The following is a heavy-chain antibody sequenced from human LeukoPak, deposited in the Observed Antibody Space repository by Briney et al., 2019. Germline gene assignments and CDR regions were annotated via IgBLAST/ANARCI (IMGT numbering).Heavy chain of an antibody. D-gene: IGHD3-10*01. CDR3: ARQVVTMVRGGLYFDY. V-gene: IGHV4-39*01. CDR1: GGSISSSSYY. CDR2: IYYSGST. Sequence: SETLSLTCTVSGGSISSSSYYWGWIRQPPGKGLEWIGSIYYSGSTYYNPSLKSRVTISVDTSKSQFSLKLSSVTAADTAVYYCARQVVTMVRGGLYFDYWGQGTLVTVSS. J-gene: IGHJ4*02.